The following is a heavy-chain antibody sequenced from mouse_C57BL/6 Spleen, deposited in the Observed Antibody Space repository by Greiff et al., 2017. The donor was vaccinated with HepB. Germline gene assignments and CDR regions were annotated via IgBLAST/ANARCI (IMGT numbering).Heavy chain of an antibody. CDR2: IRSKSNNYAT. CDR3: VRHFGYYGSSEAMDY. CDR1: GFSFNTYA. J-gene: IGHJ4*01. D-gene: IGHD1-1*01. Sequence: DVMLVESGGGLVQPKGSLKLSCAASGFSFNTYAMNWVRQAPGKGLEWVARIRSKSNNYATYYADSVKDRFTISRDDSESMLYLQMNNLKTEDTAMYYCVRHFGYYGSSEAMDYWGQGTSVTVSS. V-gene: IGHV10-1*01.